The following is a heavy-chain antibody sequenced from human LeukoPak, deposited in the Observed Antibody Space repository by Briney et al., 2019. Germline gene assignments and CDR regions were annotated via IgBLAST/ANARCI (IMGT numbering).Heavy chain of an antibody. CDR3: ARVYTVMGATTVDHYHYYMDV. D-gene: IGHD5-18*01. CDR1: GGSIRSGSYY. CDR2: IYTRGST. J-gene: IGHJ6*03. V-gene: IGHV4-61*09. Sequence: PSETLSLTCTVSGGSIRSGSYYWSWIRQPAGKGLEWIGHIYTRGSTNYNASVKRRVTVSLDTSKNQISLKLSSVTAADTAIYYCARVYTVMGATTVDHYHYYMDVWGKGTTVTVSS.